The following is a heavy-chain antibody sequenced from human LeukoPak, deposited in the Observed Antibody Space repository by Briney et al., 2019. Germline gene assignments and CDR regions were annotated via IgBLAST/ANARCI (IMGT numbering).Heavy chain of an antibody. CDR2: IYPGDSDT. J-gene: IGHJ3*02. V-gene: IGHV5-51*01. D-gene: IGHD3-22*01. CDR3: ARQADTMIVVVSAFDI. CDR1: GYSFASYW. Sequence: GESLKISCKGSGYSFASYWIGWVRQMPGKGLEWMGIIYPGDSDTIYSPSFQGPVTISADKSISTAYLQWSSLKASDTAMYYCARQADTMIVVVSAFDIWGQGTMVTVSS.